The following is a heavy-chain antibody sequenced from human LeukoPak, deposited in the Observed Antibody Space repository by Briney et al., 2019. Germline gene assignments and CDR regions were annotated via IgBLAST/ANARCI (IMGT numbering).Heavy chain of an antibody. CDR1: GFTFSLFG. J-gene: IGHJ3*02. CDR2: ISSSRRTI. D-gene: IGHD1-26*01. V-gene: IGHV3-48*04. CDR3: ARLSGSYADYAFDI. Sequence: GGSLRLSCAASGFTFSLFGMTWVRQAPGKGLEWISYISSSRRTINYADSVKGRFTISRDNAKNSLYLQMNNLRAEDTAVYYCARLSGSYADYAFDIWGQGTMVTVSS.